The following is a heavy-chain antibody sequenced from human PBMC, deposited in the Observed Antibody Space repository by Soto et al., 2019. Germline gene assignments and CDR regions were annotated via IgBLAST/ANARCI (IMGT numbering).Heavy chain of an antibody. CDR2: INHSGST. CDR1: GGSFSGYY. D-gene: IGHD5-12*01. V-gene: IGHV4-34*01. Sequence: SETLSLTCAVYGGSFSGYYWSWIRQPPGKGLEWIGEINHSGSTNYNPSLKSRVTISVDTSKNQFSLKLSSVTAADTAVYYCASLGGYVSSFYWGQGTLVTVSS. CDR3: ASLGGYVSSFY. J-gene: IGHJ4*02.